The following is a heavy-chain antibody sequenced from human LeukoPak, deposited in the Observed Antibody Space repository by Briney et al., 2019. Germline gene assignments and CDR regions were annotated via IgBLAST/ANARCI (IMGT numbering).Heavy chain of an antibody. J-gene: IGHJ4*02. CDR2: INPNSGGT. Sequence: ASVKVSCKASGYTFTGYYMHWVRQAPGQGLEWMGWINPNSGGTNYAQKFQGRVTMTRDTSISTAYMELSRLRSDDTAVYYCARVVYYDSSGYYGDWGQGTLVTVSS. CDR3: ARVVYYDSSGYYGD. V-gene: IGHV1-2*02. CDR1: GYTFTGYY. D-gene: IGHD3-22*01.